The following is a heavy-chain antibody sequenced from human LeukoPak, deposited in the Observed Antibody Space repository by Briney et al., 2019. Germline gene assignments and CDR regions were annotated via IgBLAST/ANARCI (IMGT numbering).Heavy chain of an antibody. CDR3: ARDGSSKAVADNLLDY. J-gene: IGHJ4*02. V-gene: IGHV3-33*08. CDR2: IWYDGSNK. D-gene: IGHD6-19*01. CDR1: GFTFSSYG. Sequence: HPGRSLRLSCAASGFTFSSYGMHWVRQAPGKGLEWVAVIWYDGSNKYYADSVKGRFTISRDNSKNTLYLQMNSLRAEDTAVYYCARDGSSKAVADNLLDYWGQGTLVTVSS.